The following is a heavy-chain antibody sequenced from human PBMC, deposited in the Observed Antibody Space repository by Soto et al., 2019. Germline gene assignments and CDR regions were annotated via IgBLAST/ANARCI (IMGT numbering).Heavy chain of an antibody. CDR3: ARLTTYCGGDCYHD. CDR1: GGSVSSGSYY. Sequence: TCTVSGGSVSSGSYYWSWIRQPPGKGLEWIGYIYYSGSTNYNPSLKSRVTISVDTSKNQFSLKLSSVTAADTAVYYCARLTTYCGGDCYHDWGQGTLVTVSS. D-gene: IGHD2-21*02. V-gene: IGHV4-61*01. J-gene: IGHJ4*02. CDR2: IYYSGST.